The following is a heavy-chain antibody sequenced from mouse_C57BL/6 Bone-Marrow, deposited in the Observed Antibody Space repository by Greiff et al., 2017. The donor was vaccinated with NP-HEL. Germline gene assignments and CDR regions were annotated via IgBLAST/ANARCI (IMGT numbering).Heavy chain of an antibody. CDR3: ASGNYWYFDV. CDR2: INPSTGGT. D-gene: IGHD2-1*01. J-gene: IGHJ1*03. V-gene: IGHV1-42*01. Sequence: VQLKQSGPELVKPGASVKISCKASGYSFTGYYMNWVKQSPEKSLEWIGEINPSTGGTTYNQKFKAKATLTVDKSSSTAYMQLKSLTSEDSAVYYCASGNYWYFDVWGTGTTVTVSS. CDR1: GYSFTGYY.